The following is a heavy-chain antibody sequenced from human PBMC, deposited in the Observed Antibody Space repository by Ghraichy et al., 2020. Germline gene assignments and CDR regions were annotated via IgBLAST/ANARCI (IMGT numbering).Heavy chain of an antibody. CDR1: GFTFSKYA. J-gene: IGHJ6*02. V-gene: IGHV3-23*01. CDR2: ISGSGGST. Sequence: GGSLRLSCAASGFTFSKYAMSWVRQAPGKGLEWVSAISGSGGSTYYADSVKGRFTISRDNSKNTLYMQMNSLRAEDTAVYYCAKCTATYCSGGSSDVWGQGTTVTVSS. CDR3: AKCTATYCSGGSSDV. D-gene: IGHD2-15*01.